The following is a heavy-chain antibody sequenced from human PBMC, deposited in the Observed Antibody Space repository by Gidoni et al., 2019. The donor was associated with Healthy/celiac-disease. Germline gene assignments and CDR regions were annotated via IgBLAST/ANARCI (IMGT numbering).Heavy chain of an antibody. D-gene: IGHD5-12*01. CDR2: IIPIFGTA. Sequence: SCKASGGTFSSYAISWVRQAPGQGLEWMGGIIPIFGTANYAQKFQGRVTITADESTSTAYMGLSSLRSEDTAVYYCARARRGYSGYDVDYWGQGTLVTVSS. J-gene: IGHJ4*02. CDR3: ARARRGYSGYDVDY. V-gene: IGHV1-69*01. CDR1: GGTFSSYA.